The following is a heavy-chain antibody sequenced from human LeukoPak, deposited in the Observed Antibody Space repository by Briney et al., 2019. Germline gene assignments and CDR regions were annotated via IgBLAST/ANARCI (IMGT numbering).Heavy chain of an antibody. CDR1: GGTFSSYA. V-gene: IGHV1-69*04. CDR2: IIPILGIA. Sequence: PEASLKVSCKASGGTFSSYAISWVRQAPGQGLEWVGRIIPILGIANTAQKFRGRVTITADKSTCTAYMELSSLRSEDTAVYYCARAYGSGSYYNPFNYWGQGTLVTVSS. J-gene: IGHJ4*02. CDR3: ARAYGSGSYYNPFNY. D-gene: IGHD3-10*01.